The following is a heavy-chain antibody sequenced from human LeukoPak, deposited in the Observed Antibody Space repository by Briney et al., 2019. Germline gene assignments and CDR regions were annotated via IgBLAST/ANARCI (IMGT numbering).Heavy chain of an antibody. CDR2: IIPIFGTA. D-gene: IGHD6-19*01. V-gene: IGHV1-69*01. J-gene: IGHJ4*02. CDR1: GGTISSYA. CDR3: ARVGDANSYSSGWYAPFDY. Sequence: SVKVSCKASGGTISSYAISWVRQAPGQGLEWMGGIIPIFGTANYAQKFQGRVTITADESTSTAYMELSSLRSEDTAVYYCARVGDANSYSSGWYAPFDYWGQGTLVTVSS.